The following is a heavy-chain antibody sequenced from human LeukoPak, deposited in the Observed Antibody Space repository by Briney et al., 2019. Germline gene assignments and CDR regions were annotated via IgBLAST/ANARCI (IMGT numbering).Heavy chain of an antibody. D-gene: IGHD3-3*01. CDR1: GFTFSSYG. CDR2: ISGSGGST. CDR3: AKVDYDFWARTYYFDY. V-gene: IGHV3-23*01. Sequence: GSLRLSCAASGFTFSSYGMSWVRQAPGKGLQWVSGISGSGGSTYYADSVKGRFTISRDNSKDTLYLQMDSLRAEDTAVHYCAKVDYDFWARTYYFDYWGQGILVTVSS. J-gene: IGHJ4*02.